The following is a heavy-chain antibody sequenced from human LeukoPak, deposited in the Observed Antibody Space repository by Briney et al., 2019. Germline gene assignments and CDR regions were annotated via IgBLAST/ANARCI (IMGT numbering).Heavy chain of an antibody. CDR3: ARAVITMVRGGRNAFDI. CDR2: ISSSGSTI. J-gene: IGHJ3*02. V-gene: IGHV3-48*03. Sequence: GGSLRLSCAASGFTFSSYEMNWVRQAPGKGLEWVSYISSSGSTIYYADSVKGRFTISRDNAKNSLYLQMNSLRAEDTAVYYCARAVITMVRGGRNAFDIWGQGTMVTVSS. CDR1: GFTFSSYE. D-gene: IGHD3-10*01.